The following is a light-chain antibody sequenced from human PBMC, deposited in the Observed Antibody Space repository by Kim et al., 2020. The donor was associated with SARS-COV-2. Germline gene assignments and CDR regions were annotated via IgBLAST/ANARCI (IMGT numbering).Light chain of an antibody. V-gene: IGLV2-11*01. J-gene: IGLJ1*01. CDR3: CSYAGSYF. CDR2: DVS. Sequence: GGYNYVSWYQQHPGKAPKLMIYDVSKRPSGVPDRFSGSKSGNTASLTISGLQAEDEADYYCCSYAGSYFFGTGTKVTVL. CDR1: GGYNY.